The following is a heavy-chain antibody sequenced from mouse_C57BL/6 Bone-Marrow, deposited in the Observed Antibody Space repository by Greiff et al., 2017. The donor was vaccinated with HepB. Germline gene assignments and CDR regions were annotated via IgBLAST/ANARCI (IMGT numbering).Heavy chain of an antibody. CDR2: INPNNGGT. J-gene: IGHJ2*01. CDR3: ARLVYGYDVGYFDY. Sequence: VQLQQSGPELVKPGASVKISCKASGYTFTDYYMNWVKQSHGKSLEWIGDINPNNGGTSYNQKFKGKATLTVDKSSSTAYMELRSLTSEDSAVYYCARLVYGYDVGYFDYWGQGTTLTVSS. CDR1: GYTFTDYY. V-gene: IGHV1-26*01. D-gene: IGHD2-2*01.